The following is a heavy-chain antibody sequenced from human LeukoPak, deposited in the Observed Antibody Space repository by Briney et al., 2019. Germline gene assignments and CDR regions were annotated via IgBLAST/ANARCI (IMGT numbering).Heavy chain of an antibody. CDR2: INHSGST. D-gene: IGHD3-22*01. J-gene: IGHJ5*02. CDR1: GGSFSGYY. V-gene: IGHV4-34*01. CDR3: ARRAVYYDSSGRANWFDP. Sequence: PSETLSLTCAVYGGSFSGYYWSWIRQPPGKGLEWIGEINHSGSTNYNPSLKSRVTISVDTSKNQFSLKLSSVTAADTAVYYCARRAVYYDSSGRANWFDPWGQGTLVTVSS.